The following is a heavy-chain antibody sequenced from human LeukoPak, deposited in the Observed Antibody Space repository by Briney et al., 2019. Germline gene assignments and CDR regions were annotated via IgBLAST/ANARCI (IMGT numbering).Heavy chain of an antibody. Sequence: SVKVSCKASGRTVSSHAISWVRQAPGQGLEWVGGIIPVFGTANYAQKFQGRVTITADDSTGTVYVELSSLRSEDTAVYYCARDGLAITGTTGYFDFWGQGTLVTVSS. CDR3: ARDGLAITGTTGYFDF. D-gene: IGHD1-7*01. J-gene: IGHJ4*02. CDR1: GRTVSSHA. CDR2: IIPVFGTA. V-gene: IGHV1-69*01.